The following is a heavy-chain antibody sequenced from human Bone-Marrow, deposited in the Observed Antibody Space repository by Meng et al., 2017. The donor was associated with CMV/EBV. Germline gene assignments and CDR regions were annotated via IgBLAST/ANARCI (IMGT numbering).Heavy chain of an antibody. CDR1: GFTFSSYW. D-gene: IGHD2-15*01. CDR3: AREPRIRGAFDI. J-gene: IGHJ3*02. CDR2: IKQDGSEK. Sequence: GESLKISCAASGFTFSSYWMSWVRQAPGKGLEWVANIKQDGSEKYYVDSVKGRFTISRDNAKNSLYLQMNSLRAEDTAVYYCAREPRIRGAFDIWGQGTRVTV. V-gene: IGHV3-7*01.